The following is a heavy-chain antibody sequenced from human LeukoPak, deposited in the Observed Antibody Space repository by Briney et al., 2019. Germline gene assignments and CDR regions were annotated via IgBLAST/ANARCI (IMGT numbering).Heavy chain of an antibody. CDR2: ISGNGDIT. CDR1: RFTFNTYA. V-gene: IGHV3-23*01. J-gene: IGHJ4*02. Sequence: GGSLRLSCVASRFTFNTYAVNWVRQAPGKGLEWVSAISGNGDITYYADSVRGRFTISRDNSKNTLYLQMNSLRAEDTAVYYCARVKRDCSGGSCYSYDYWSQGTLVTVSS. CDR3: ARVKRDCSGGSCYSYDY. D-gene: IGHD2-15*01.